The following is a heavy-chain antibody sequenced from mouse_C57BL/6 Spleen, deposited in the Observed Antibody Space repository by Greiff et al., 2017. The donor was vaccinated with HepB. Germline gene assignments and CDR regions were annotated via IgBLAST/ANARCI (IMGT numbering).Heavy chain of an antibody. D-gene: IGHD2-4*01. Sequence: VQLQQSGAELARPGASVKLSCKASGYTFTSYGISWVKQRTGQGLEWIGEIYPRSGNTYYNEKFKGKATLTADKSSSTAYMELRSLTSEDSAVYFCARYYDYDVRFAYWGQGTLVTVSA. CDR2: IYPRSGNT. CDR1: GYTFTSYG. J-gene: IGHJ3*01. V-gene: IGHV1-81*01. CDR3: ARYYDYDVRFAY.